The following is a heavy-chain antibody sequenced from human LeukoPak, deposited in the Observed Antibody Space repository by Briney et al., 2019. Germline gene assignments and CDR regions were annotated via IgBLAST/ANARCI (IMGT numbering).Heavy chain of an antibody. V-gene: IGHV4-38-2*02. CDR3: ARADYSSTWSHDYYYMDV. Sequence: KPSETLSLTCTVSGYFIRSGFYWGWIRQPPGKGLAWIGSFYHSGSTYYNPSLESRVTISVDTSKNQFSLKLSSVTAADTAVYYCARADYSSTWSHDYYYMDVWGKGTTVTVSS. CDR2: FYHSGST. CDR1: GYFIRSGFY. D-gene: IGHD6-13*01. J-gene: IGHJ6*03.